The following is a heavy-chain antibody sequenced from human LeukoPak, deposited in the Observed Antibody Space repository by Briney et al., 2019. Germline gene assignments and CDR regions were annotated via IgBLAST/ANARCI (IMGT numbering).Heavy chain of an antibody. CDR3: ARDAYCSGGSCYNDY. CDR2: IIPILGIA. Sequence: EASVKVSFKASGGTFSSYTISWVRQAPGQGLEWMGRIIPILGIANYAQKFQGRVTITADKSTSTACMELSSLRSEDTAVYYCARDAYCSGGSCYNDYWGQGTLVTVSS. J-gene: IGHJ4*02. CDR1: GGTFSSYT. D-gene: IGHD2-15*01. V-gene: IGHV1-69*04.